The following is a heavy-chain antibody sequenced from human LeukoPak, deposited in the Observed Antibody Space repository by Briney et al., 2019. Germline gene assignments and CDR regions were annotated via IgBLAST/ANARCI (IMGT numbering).Heavy chain of an antibody. CDR2: IYYSGST. Sequence: PSETLSLTCTVSGGSISSYYWSWIRQPPGKGLEWIGYIYYSGSTNYNPSLKSRVTISVDTSTNQFSLKLSSVTAADTAVYYCARDGHEGEWLVWSQGTLVTVSS. J-gene: IGHJ4*02. CDR3: ARDGHEGEWLV. CDR1: GGSISSYY. D-gene: IGHD3-3*01. V-gene: IGHV4-59*01.